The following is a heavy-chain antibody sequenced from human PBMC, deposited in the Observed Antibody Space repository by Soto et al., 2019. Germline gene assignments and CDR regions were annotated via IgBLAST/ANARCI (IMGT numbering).Heavy chain of an antibody. Sequence: SQTLSLTCAISGDSVSSNSAAWNWIRQSPSRGLEWLGRTYYRSKWYNDYAVSVKSRITINPDTSKNQFSLQLNSVTPEDTAVYYCAKEALRTPSMIRGGAFDIWGQGTMVTVSS. J-gene: IGHJ3*02. D-gene: IGHD3-10*01. CDR1: GDSVSSNSAA. CDR2: TYYRSKWYN. CDR3: AKEALRTPSMIRGGAFDI. V-gene: IGHV6-1*01.